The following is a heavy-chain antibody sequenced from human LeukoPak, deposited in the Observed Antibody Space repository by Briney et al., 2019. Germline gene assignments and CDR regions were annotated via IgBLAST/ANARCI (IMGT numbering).Heavy chain of an antibody. D-gene: IGHD2-2*01. J-gene: IGHJ6*02. CDR1: GYTFTGYY. CDR2: INPNSGGT. CDR3: ARESVLYQLLSTEVLKGNYYYYGMDV. Sequence: ASVKVSCTASGYTFTGYYMHWVRQAPGQGLEWMGWINPNSGGTNYAQKFQGRVTMTRDTSISTAYMELSRLRSDDTAVYYCARESVLYQLLSTEVLKGNYYYYGMDVWGQGTTVTVSS. V-gene: IGHV1-2*02.